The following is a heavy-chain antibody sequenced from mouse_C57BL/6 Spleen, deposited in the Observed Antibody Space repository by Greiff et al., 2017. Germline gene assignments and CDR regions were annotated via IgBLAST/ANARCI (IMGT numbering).Heavy chain of an antibody. D-gene: IGHD2-3*01. CDR2: INPNNGGT. J-gene: IGHJ2*01. V-gene: IGHV1-26*01. CDR3: ARSMRWLLFFDY. Sequence: VQLQQSGPELVKPGASVKISCKASGYTFTDYYMNWVKQSHGKSLEWIGDINPNNGGTSYNQKFKGKATLTVDKSSSTAYMELRSLTSEDSAVYYCARSMRWLLFFDYWGQGTTLTVSS. CDR1: GYTFTDYY.